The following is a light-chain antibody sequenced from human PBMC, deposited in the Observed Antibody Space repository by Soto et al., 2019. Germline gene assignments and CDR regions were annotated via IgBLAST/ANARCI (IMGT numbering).Light chain of an antibody. Sequence: DIQMTQSPSSLSASVGDRVTITCRASQSISSYLTWYQQKPGKAPKLLIYAASSLQSGVPSRFSGSGSGTDFTLTISSLQPEDFATYYCQQSYSTLPCTFGQGTKLEIK. CDR2: AAS. CDR3: QQSYSTLPCT. V-gene: IGKV1-39*01. CDR1: QSISSY. J-gene: IGKJ2*02.